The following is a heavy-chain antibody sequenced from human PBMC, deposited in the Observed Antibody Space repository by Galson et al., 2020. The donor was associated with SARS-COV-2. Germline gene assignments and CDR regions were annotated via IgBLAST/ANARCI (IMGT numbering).Heavy chain of an antibody. V-gene: IGHV3-23*01. CDR3: AKDINSGSYFDL. D-gene: IGHD1-26*01. Sequence: GESLKISCAASGFTFSSYAMSWVRQAPGKGLEWVSAISGSGGSTYYADSVKGRFTISRDNSKNTLYLQMNSLRAEDTAVYYCAKDINSGSYFDLWGRGTLVTVSS. CDR2: ISGSGGST. J-gene: IGHJ2*01. CDR1: GFTFSSYA.